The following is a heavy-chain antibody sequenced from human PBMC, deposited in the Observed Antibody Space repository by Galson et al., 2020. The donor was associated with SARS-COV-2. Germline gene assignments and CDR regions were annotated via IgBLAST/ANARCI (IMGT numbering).Heavy chain of an antibody. CDR2: T. Sequence: TEYAASVRGRFTISRDDSKSIAYLQMNSLKTEDTAVYYCTRDKPEYYDFWSGYYGLDVWGQGTTVTVSS. CDR3: TRDKPEYYDFWSGYYGLDV. J-gene: IGHJ6*02. D-gene: IGHD3-3*01. V-gene: IGHV3-49*02.